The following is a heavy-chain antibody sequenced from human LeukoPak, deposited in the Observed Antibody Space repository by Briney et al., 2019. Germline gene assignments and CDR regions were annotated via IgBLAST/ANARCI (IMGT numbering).Heavy chain of an antibody. CDR2: LSDSGGKT. CDR1: GFVFSRYA. CDR3: AKVGLRLGGDY. V-gene: IGHV3-23*01. Sequence: PGGSLRLSYAASGFVFSRYAMSWVRQAPGKGLEWVSTLSDSGGKTYYADSVKGRFTISRDNSKNTLYLQMNSLRAEDTAVYYCAKVGLRLGGDYWGQGTLVTVSS. D-gene: IGHD4-17*01. J-gene: IGHJ4*02.